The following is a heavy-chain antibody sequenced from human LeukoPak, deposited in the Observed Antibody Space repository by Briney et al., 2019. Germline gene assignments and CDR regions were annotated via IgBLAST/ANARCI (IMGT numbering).Heavy chain of an antibody. CDR2: IGIDSGNT. J-gene: IGHJ4*02. D-gene: IGHD5-24*01. CDR1: GFTFSDYS. V-gene: IGHV3-48*01. CDR3: ARDYKYAFDN. Sequence: GGSLRLSCAASGFTFSDYSMNWVRQAPGKGLEWISYIGIDSGNTYYADSVKGRFTISGDKAKNSLYLQMNSLRVEDTAVYYCARDYKYAFDNWGQGTLVTVSS.